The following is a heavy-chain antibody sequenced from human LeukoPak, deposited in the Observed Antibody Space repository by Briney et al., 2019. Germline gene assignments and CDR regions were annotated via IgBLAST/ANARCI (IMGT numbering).Heavy chain of an antibody. V-gene: IGHV3-21*01. CDR2: ISSSSSYI. Sequence: GGSLRLSCAASGFTFSSYSMSWVRQAPGKGLEWVSSISSSSSYIYYADSVKGRFTISRDNAKNSLYLQMNSLRAEDTAVYYCARSDEDTAFDYWGQGTLVTVSS. J-gene: IGHJ4*02. D-gene: IGHD5-18*01. CDR3: ARSDEDTAFDY. CDR1: GFTFSSYS.